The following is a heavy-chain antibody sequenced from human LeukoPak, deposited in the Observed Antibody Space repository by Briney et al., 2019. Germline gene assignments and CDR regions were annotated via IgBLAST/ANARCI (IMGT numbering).Heavy chain of an antibody. CDR2: INPTGGET. CDR3: AMFGYVAALDL. D-gene: IGHD3-10*02. Sequence: GGSLRLSCAASGFSFSAYWMTCVRQAPGTGLEWVANINPTGGETYYVDPVKGRFTISRDNAKNLVSLQMNSLRAEDTAVYCCAMFGYVAALDLWGQGTLVTVSS. J-gene: IGHJ4*02. V-gene: IGHV3-7*01. CDR1: GFSFSAYW.